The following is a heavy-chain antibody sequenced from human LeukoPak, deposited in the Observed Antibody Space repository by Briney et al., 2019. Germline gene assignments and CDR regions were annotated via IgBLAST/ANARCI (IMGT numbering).Heavy chain of an antibody. CDR1: GGSISSYY. V-gene: IGHV4-34*01. Sequence: PSETLSLTCTVSGGSISSYYWSWIRQPPGKGLEWIGEINHSGSTNYNPSLKSRVTLSVDTSKNQFSLKLSSVTAADTAVYYCARASPSRPRYCSGGSCSTSVWFDPWGQGTLVTVSS. CDR2: INHSGST. CDR3: ARASPSRPRYCSGGSCSTSVWFDP. J-gene: IGHJ5*02. D-gene: IGHD2-15*01.